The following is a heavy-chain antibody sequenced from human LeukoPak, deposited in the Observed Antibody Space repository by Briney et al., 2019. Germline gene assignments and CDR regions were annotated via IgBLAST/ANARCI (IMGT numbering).Heavy chain of an antibody. D-gene: IGHD3-22*01. Sequence: PGGSLRLSCAASGFTFSSYWMSWVRQAPGKGLEWVANIKQDGSEKYYVDSVKGRFTISRDNAKNSLYLQMNSLRAEDTAVYYCARGFTMIVVEAFDIWGQGTMVTVSS. CDR1: GFTFSSYW. CDR3: ARGFTMIVVEAFDI. V-gene: IGHV3-7*01. J-gene: IGHJ3*02. CDR2: IKQDGSEK.